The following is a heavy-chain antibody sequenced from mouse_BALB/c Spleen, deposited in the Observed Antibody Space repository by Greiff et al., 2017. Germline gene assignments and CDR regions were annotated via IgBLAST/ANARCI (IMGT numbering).Heavy chain of an antibody. CDR2: IYPYNGGT. V-gene: IGHV1S29*02. CDR1: GYTFTDYN. D-gene: IGHD2-1*01. J-gene: IGHJ3*01. Sequence: EVQLQASGPELVKPGASVKISCKASGYTFTDYNMHWVKQSHGKSLEWIGYIYPYNGGTGYNQKFKSKATLTVDNSSSTAYMELRSLTSEDSAVYYCATYGNPFAYWGQGTLVTVAA. CDR3: ATYGNPFAY.